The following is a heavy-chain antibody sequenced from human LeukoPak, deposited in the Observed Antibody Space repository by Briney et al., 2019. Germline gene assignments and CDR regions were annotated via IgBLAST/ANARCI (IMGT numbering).Heavy chain of an antibody. CDR3: ARVRYSGSYENYFDY. J-gene: IGHJ4*02. CDR2: IYTSGST. D-gene: IGHD1-26*01. CDR1: GGSISSYY. Sequence: PSETLSLTCTVSGGSISSYYWSWIRQPAGKGLEWIGRIYTSGSTNYNPSLKSRVTMSVDTSKNQFSLKLSSVTAADTAVYYCARVRYSGSYENYFDYWGQGTLVTVSS. V-gene: IGHV4-4*07.